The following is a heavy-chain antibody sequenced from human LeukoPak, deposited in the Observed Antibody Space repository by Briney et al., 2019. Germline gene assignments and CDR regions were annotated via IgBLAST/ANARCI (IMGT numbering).Heavy chain of an antibody. Sequence: GGSLRLSCAASGFTFSSYSMNWVRQAPGKGLEWASSISSSSSYIYYADSVKGRFTISRDNAKNSLYLQMNSLRAEDTAVYYCARIHSGSYCYWGQRTLVTVSS. J-gene: IGHJ4*02. D-gene: IGHD1-26*01. CDR1: GFTFSSYS. CDR3: ARIHSGSYCY. V-gene: IGHV3-21*01. CDR2: ISSSSSYI.